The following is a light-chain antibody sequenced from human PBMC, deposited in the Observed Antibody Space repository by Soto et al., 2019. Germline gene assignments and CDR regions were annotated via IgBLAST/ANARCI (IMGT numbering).Light chain of an antibody. CDR2: DAS. Sequence: DIQMTQSPSTLSASVGDRVTITCRASQSISTWLAWYQQKPGKAPKVLIYDASILERVVPSRFSGSCSGTKFTLTISSLQPDDFATYHCQQYSSNSYTFGQGTKLEIK. CDR3: QQYSSNSYT. J-gene: IGKJ2*01. CDR1: QSISTW. V-gene: IGKV1-5*01.